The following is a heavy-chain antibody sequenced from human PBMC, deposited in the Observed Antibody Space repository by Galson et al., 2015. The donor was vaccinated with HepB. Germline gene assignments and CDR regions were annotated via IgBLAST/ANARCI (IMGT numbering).Heavy chain of an antibody. CDR2: IYAGDSET. Sequence: QSGAEVKKPGESLKISCKGSGYSFTRYWIGWVRQMPGKGLEWMGIIYAGDSETRYSPSFQGQVTISADKSISTAYLQWSSLKASDTAISYCARSSLAAGVTSDFWGQGTLVTVST. V-gene: IGHV5-51*01. D-gene: IGHD6-13*01. CDR3: ARSSLAAGVTSDF. J-gene: IGHJ4*02. CDR1: GYSFTRYW.